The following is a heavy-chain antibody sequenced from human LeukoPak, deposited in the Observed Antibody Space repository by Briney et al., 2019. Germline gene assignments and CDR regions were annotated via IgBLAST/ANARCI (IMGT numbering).Heavy chain of an antibody. D-gene: IGHD2-15*01. CDR1: GGSFSSYY. CDR3: VSEPPCCLFNY. V-gene: IGHV4-4*07. J-gene: IGHJ4*02. Sequence: SETLSLTCTVSGGSFSSYYWSWIRQPAGKGLECIGRIYISGSTSYNPSLKSRVTMSVDTSKNQFSLKLSSVTAADTAVYYCVSEPPCCLFNYWGQGTLVTVSS. CDR2: IYISGST.